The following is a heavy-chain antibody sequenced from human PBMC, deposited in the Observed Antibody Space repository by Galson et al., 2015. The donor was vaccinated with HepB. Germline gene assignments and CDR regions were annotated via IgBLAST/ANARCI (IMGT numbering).Heavy chain of an antibody. V-gene: IGHV3-66*01. J-gene: IGHJ6*02. D-gene: IGHD6-19*01. CDR3: ARAILSLRIAVAGPVYGMDV. Sequence: SLRLSCAASGFTVSSNYMSWVRQAPGKGLEWVSVIYSGGSTHYADFVKGRFTISRDNSKNTLYLQMNSLRAEDTAVYYCARAILSLRIAVAGPVYGMDVWGQGTTVTVSS. CDR2: IYSGGST. CDR1: GFTVSSNY.